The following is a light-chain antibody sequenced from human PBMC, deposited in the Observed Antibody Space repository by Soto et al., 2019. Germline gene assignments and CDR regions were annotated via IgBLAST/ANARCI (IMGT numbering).Light chain of an antibody. J-gene: IGKJ1*01. CDR1: QSPLHSNGYNF. CDR3: MQALQTWT. V-gene: IGKV2-28*01. CDR2: LGS. Sequence: EIVMTQSPLSLPVTPGEPASISCRSSQSPLHSNGYNFLNWYLQKPGQSPQLLIFLGSNRASGVPDRFSGSGSGTDFTLKISRVEAEDVGVYYCMQALQTWTFGQGTKV.